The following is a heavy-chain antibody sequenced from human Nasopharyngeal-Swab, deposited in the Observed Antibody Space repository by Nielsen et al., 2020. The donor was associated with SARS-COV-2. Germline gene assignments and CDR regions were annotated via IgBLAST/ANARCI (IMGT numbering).Heavy chain of an antibody. Sequence: GGSLRLSCAASGFTFSSFGMHWVRQAPGKGLEWVAFIAHDASNEYYGDSVKGRFSISRDSSKNTLYLQMDSLRGEDTAVYYCAKRLAAAGLNFDYWGQGTLVTVSS. J-gene: IGHJ4*02. CDR1: GFTFSSFG. D-gene: IGHD6-13*01. CDR3: AKRLAAAGLNFDY. V-gene: IGHV3-30*18. CDR2: IAHDASNE.